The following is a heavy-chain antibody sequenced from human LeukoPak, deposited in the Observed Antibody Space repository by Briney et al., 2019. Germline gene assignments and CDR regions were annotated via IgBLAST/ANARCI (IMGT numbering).Heavy chain of an antibody. CDR3: ARGVSYGSLEWFDP. CDR2: INPNSGGT. Sequence: GASVKVSCKASGYTFTSYDINWVRQATGQGLEWMGWINPNSGGTNYAQKFQGWVTMTRDTSISTAYMELSRLRSDDTAVYYCARGVSYGSLEWFDPWGQGTLVTVSS. J-gene: IGHJ5*02. CDR1: GYTFTSYD. V-gene: IGHV1-2*04. D-gene: IGHD5-18*01.